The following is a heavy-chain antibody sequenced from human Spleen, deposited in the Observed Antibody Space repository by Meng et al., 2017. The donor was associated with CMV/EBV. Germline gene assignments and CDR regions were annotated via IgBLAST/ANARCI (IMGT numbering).Heavy chain of an antibody. V-gene: IGHV1-2*02. CDR3: ARGYDFWSGPNFDY. D-gene: IGHD3-3*01. CDR1: GYTFTSYD. CDR2: ISPYTAYT. J-gene: IGHJ4*02. Sequence: ASVKVSCKASGYTFTSYDISWVRQAPGQGLEWMGWISPYTAYTKYSQKFQGRVTMTRDTSINTAYMDLSRLRSDDTAVYYCARGYDFWSGPNFDYWGQGALVTVSS.